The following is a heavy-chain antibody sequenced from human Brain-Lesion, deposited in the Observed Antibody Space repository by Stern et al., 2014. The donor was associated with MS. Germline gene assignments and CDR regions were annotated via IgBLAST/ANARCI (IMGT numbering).Heavy chain of an antibody. CDR1: GGSISSSTYY. CDR2: IYYSGFT. V-gene: IGHV4-39*01. Sequence: QVHLVESGPGLVKPSETLSLTCTVSGGSISSSTYYWAWLRQPPGKGLEWIGNIYYSGFTYYNPSLQSRVTIFVDMSTNQFSLKLSSVTAADTAIYYCARHDSVPRPSQLYSARDRGPGYFDYWGQGTLVTVSS. CDR3: ARHDSVPRPSQLYSARDRGPGYFDY. D-gene: IGHD1-26*01. J-gene: IGHJ4*02.